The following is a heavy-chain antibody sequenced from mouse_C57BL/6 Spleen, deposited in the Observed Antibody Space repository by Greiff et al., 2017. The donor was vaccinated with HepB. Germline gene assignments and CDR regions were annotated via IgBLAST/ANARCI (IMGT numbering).Heavy chain of an antibody. CDR3: ARGTTVVGGDYAMDY. CDR2: ISNGGGST. D-gene: IGHD1-1*01. Sequence: DVKLVESGGGLVQPGGSLKLSCAASGFTFSDYYMYWVRQTPEKRLEWVAYISNGGGSTYYPDTVKGRFTISRDNAKNTLYLQMSRLKSEATAMYYCARGTTVVGGDYAMDYWGQGTSVTVSS. V-gene: IGHV5-12*01. J-gene: IGHJ4*01. CDR1: GFTFSDYY.